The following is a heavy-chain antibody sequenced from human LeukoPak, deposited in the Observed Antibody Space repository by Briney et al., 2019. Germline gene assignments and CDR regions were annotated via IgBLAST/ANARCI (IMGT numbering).Heavy chain of an antibody. J-gene: IGHJ6*02. CDR2: INAGNGNT. V-gene: IGHV1-3*01. Sequence: ASVKVSCKASGYTFTSYAMHWVRQAPGQRLEWMGWINAGNGNTKYSQKLQGRVTMTTDTSTSTAYMELRGLRSDDTAVYYCASAGPYYYYYGMDVWGQGTTVTVSS. CDR3: ASAGPYYYYYGMDV. CDR1: GYTFTSYA.